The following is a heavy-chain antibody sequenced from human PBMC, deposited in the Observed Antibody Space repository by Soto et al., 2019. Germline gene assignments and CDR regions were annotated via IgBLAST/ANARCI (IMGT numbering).Heavy chain of an antibody. CDR2: ISWNSGSI. CDR3: AKSYGDYYYYGMDV. D-gene: IGHD4-17*01. CDR1: GFTFDDYA. Sequence: ESGGGLVQPGRSLRLSCAASGFTFDDYAMHWVRQAPGKGLEWVSGISWNSGSIGYADSVKGRFTISRDNAKNSLYLQMNSLRAEDTALYYCAKSYGDYYYYGMDVWGQGTTVTVSS. J-gene: IGHJ6*02. V-gene: IGHV3-9*01.